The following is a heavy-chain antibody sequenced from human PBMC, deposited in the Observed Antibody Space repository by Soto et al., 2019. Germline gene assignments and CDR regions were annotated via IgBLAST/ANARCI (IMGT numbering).Heavy chain of an antibody. CDR1: GFTFSSYG. CDR2: ISYDGSNK. J-gene: IGHJ6*02. Sequence: QVQLVESGGGVVQPGRSLRLSCAASGFTFSSYGMHWVRQAPGKGLEWVAVISYDGSNKYYADSVKGRFTISRANSKNTLYLQMNSLRAEATAVYYCAKDRGYSYRLGMDVWGLWSTVTVSS. D-gene: IGHD5-18*01. CDR3: AKDRGYSYRLGMDV. V-gene: IGHV3-30*18.